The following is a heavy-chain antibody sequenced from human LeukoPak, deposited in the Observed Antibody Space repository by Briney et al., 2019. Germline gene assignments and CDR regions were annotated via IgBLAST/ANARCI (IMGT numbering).Heavy chain of an antibody. Sequence: SGPTLVKPTQTLTLTCTFSGFSLSTSGVGVGWIRQPPGKALEWLALIYWDDDKRYSPSPKSRLTITKDTSKNQVVLTMTNMDPVDTATYYCAHSLSYDFWSGYYPYYFDYWGQGTLVTVSS. CDR3: AHSLSYDFWSGYYPYYFDY. J-gene: IGHJ4*02. D-gene: IGHD3-3*01. CDR1: GFSLSTSGVG. CDR2: IYWDDDK. V-gene: IGHV2-5*02.